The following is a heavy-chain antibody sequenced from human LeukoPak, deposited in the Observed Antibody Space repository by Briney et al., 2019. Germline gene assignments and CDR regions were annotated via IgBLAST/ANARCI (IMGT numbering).Heavy chain of an antibody. Sequence: GGSLRLSCVGSGFTFADYAMSWVRQAPGKGLEWVSAFSGTGGYIYYADSVKGRFTVSRDNSKSTLYLQMNSLMAEDTAVYYCAKGQYASGWNSGNYWGQGTLVTVSS. V-gene: IGHV3-23*01. J-gene: IGHJ4*02. D-gene: IGHD1/OR15-1a*01. CDR2: FSGTGGYI. CDR1: GFTFADYA. CDR3: AKGQYASGWNSGNY.